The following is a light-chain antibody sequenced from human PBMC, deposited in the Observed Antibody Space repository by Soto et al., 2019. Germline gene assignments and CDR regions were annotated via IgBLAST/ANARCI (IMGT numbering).Light chain of an antibody. CDR1: QSVRNNY. CDR3: QQYGSSPYT. Sequence: EILLTQSPGTLSLSPGERATLSCRASQSVRNNYLAWYQQKPGQAPRLLIYGASGRATGIPDRFSGSGSGTDFTLTISRLELEDFAVYYCQQYGSSPYTFGQGTKLEI. J-gene: IGKJ2*01. CDR2: GAS. V-gene: IGKV3-20*01.